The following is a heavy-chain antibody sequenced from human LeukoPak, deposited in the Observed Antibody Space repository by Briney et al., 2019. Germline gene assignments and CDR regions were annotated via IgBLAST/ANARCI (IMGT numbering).Heavy chain of an antibody. CDR1: GLTVSNSY. Sequence: GGSLILSCAASGLTVSNSYMSWVRQAPGKGLEWVSIIYIGDNPHYADSVKGRFTISRHNSKNTLYLQMNNLRAEDTAVYYCARVRPWVFDYWGQGTLVTVSS. CDR3: ARVRPWVFDY. J-gene: IGHJ4*02. V-gene: IGHV3-53*04. CDR2: IYIGDNP.